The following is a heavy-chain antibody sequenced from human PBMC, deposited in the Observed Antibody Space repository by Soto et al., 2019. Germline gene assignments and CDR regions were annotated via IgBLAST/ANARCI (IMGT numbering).Heavy chain of an antibody. D-gene: IGHD1-26*01. V-gene: IGHV5-51*01. CDR3: ARRESKGGALKYAFDY. CDR1: GYSFTSYW. Sequence: GESRKVSGNGSGYSFTSYWIGWVRQMPGKGLEWMGIIYPGDSDTRYSPSFQGQVTISADRSISTAYLQWSSLKASDTAMYYCARRESKGGALKYAFDYWGQGTLVTVSS. J-gene: IGHJ4*02. CDR2: IYPGDSDT.